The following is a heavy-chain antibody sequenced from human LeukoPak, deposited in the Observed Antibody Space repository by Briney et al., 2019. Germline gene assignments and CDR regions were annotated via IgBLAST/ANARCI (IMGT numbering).Heavy chain of an antibody. CDR3: ARENSSSWYWDNYYYYYYMDV. CDR1: GYTFTGYY. J-gene: IGHJ6*03. CDR2: INPNSGGT. V-gene: IGHV1-2*02. Sequence: EASVKVSCKASGYTFTGYYMHWVRQAPGQGLEWMGWINPNSGGTNYAQKFQGRVTMTRDTSISTAYMELSRLRSDDTAVYYCARENSSSWYWDNYYYYYYMDVWGKGTTATVSS. D-gene: IGHD6-13*01.